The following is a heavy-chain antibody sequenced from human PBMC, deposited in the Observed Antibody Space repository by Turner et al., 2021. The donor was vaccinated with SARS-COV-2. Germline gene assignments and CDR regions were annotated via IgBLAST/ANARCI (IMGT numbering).Heavy chain of an antibody. J-gene: IGHJ5*02. Sequence: QVQLVQSGAEVKAPGASVKVSCKASGYTFTDYYIHWVRQAPGQGLEWMGWIGPSSGGTNYAQRLQGRITMTSDTSISTAYMELSSLRSDDTAVYYCLRNYGRNSRWFDPWGQGTLVTVSS. CDR3: LRNYGRNSRWFDP. CDR2: IGPSSGGT. V-gene: IGHV1-2*02. D-gene: IGHD1-7*01. CDR1: GYTFTDYY.